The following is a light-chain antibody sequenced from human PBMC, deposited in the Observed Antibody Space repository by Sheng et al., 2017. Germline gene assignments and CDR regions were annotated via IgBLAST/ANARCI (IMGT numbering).Light chain of an antibody. V-gene: IGKV1-39*01. Sequence: DIQMTQSPSSLSASVGDRVTITCRASQSISSYLNWYQQKPGKAPKLLIYAASSLQSGVPSRFSGSGSGTDFTLTITSLQPEDFATYSCQQIYTSSRTFGPGTKVDVK. CDR2: AAS. J-gene: IGKJ3*01. CDR3: QQIYTSSRT. CDR1: QSISSY.